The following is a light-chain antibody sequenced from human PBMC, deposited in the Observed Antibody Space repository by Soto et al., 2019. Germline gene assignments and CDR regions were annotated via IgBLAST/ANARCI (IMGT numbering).Light chain of an antibody. V-gene: IGKV3-11*01. CDR1: QSVSSY. J-gene: IGKJ4*01. CDR3: QQRSSWPLLT. CDR2: DAS. Sequence: EIVLTQSPATLSLSPGERATLSCRASQSVSSYLAWYQRKPGQPPRLLIYDASNRATGIPARFSGGGSGTDFAPTISSLEPEDFAVYYCQQRSSWPLLTFGGGTRVEIK.